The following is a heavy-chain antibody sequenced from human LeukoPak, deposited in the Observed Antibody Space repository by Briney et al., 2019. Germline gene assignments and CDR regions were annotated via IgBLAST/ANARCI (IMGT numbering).Heavy chain of an antibody. Sequence: ASVKVSCKASGGTFSSYAISWVRQAPGQGLEWMGGIIPIFGTANYAQKFQGRVTITADESTSTAYMELSSLRSEDTAVYYCARNVDIVATISSYYGMDVWGQGTTVTVSS. V-gene: IGHV1-69*13. CDR3: ARNVDIVATISSYYGMDV. J-gene: IGHJ6*02. CDR1: GGTFSSYA. D-gene: IGHD5-12*01. CDR2: IIPIFGTA.